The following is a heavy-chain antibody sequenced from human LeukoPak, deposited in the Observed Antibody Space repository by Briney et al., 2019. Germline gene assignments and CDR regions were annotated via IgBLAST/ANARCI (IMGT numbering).Heavy chain of an antibody. Sequence: GGSLRLSCAASGFTFNNYAMNWVRQAQGKGLEWVAVISYDGSNKYYADSVKGRFTISRDNSKNTLFLQMNSLRAEDTAVYFCARVRGQYSSGWYSYWGQGTLVTVSS. CDR2: ISYDGSNK. CDR3: ARVRGQYSSGWYSY. V-gene: IGHV3-30-3*01. J-gene: IGHJ4*02. D-gene: IGHD6-19*01. CDR1: GFTFNNYA.